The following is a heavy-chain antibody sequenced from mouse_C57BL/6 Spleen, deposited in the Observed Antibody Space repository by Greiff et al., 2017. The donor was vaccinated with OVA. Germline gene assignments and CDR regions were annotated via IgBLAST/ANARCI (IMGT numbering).Heavy chain of an antibody. Sequence: QVQLQQSGAELVKPGASVKISCKASGYAFSSYWMNWVKQRPGKGLEWIGQIYPGDGDTNYNGKFKGKATLTADKSSSTAYMQLSSLTSEDSAVYFGARPLYSNYWYFDVWGTGTTVTVSS. V-gene: IGHV1-80*01. D-gene: IGHD2-5*01. CDR1: GYAFSSYW. CDR2: IYPGDGDT. CDR3: ARPLYSNYWYFDV. J-gene: IGHJ1*03.